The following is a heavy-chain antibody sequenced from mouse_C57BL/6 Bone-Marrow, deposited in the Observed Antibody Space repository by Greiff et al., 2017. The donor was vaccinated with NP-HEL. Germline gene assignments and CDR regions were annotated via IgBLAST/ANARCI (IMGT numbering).Heavy chain of an antibody. V-gene: IGHV1-18*01. D-gene: IGHD1-1*01. J-gene: IGHJ4*01. CDR1: GYTFTDYN. CDR2: INPNNGGT. Sequence: VQLKQSGPELVKPGASVKIPCKASGYTFTDYNMDWVKQSHGKSLEWIGDINPNNGGTIYNQKFKGKATLTVDKSSSTAYMELRSLTSEDTAVYYCARTLITTVVATNAMDYWGQGTSVTVSS. CDR3: ARTLITTVVATNAMDY.